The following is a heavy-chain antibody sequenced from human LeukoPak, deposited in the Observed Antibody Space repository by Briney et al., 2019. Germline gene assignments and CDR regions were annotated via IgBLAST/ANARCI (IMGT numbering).Heavy chain of an antibody. Sequence: ASVKVSCKASGYTFTSSFMHWVRQAPGQGLEWMGWINSNTGDTKFAQKFQGRVTMTRDTSISTAYMELSRLRSDDTAVYYCARADPVGYWGQGTQVTVSS. J-gene: IGHJ4*02. CDR3: ARADPVGY. CDR2: INSNTGDT. CDR1: GYTFTSSF. V-gene: IGHV1-2*02.